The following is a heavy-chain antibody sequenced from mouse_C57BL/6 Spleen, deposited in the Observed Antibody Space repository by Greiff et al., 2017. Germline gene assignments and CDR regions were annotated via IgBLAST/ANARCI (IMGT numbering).Heavy chain of an antibody. J-gene: IGHJ2*01. Sequence: VQLQQSGPELVKPGASVKISCKASGYSFTGYYMNWVKQSPEKSLEWIGEINPSTGGTTYNQKFKAKATLTVDKSSSTAYMQLKSLTSEDSAVYYCARRPGTYLFDYWGQGTTLTVSS. CDR2: INPSTGGT. CDR1: GYSFTGYY. V-gene: IGHV1-42*01. CDR3: ARRPGTYLFDY. D-gene: IGHD4-1*01.